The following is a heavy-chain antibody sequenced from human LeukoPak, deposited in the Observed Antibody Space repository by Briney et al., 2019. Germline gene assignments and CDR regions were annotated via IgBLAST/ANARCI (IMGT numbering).Heavy chain of an antibody. CDR2: ISTSGSTT. V-gene: IGHV3-48*03. CDR3: ARGALHVFDY. D-gene: IGHD3-10*02. J-gene: IGHJ4*02. CDR1: GFTFSDYE. Sequence: PGGSLRLSSAASGFTFSDYEINWVRQAPGKGLEWVSCISTSGSTTYYADSVKGRFTISRDNAKNSLFLQMNTLTAEDTAVYYCARGALHVFDYWGQGTPVTVSS.